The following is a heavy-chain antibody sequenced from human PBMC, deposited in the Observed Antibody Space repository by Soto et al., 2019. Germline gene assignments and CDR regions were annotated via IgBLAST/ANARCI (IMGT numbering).Heavy chain of an antibody. V-gene: IGHV6-1*01. D-gene: IGHD2-2*01. Sequence: SQTLSLTCAISGDSVSRNSAAWNWIRQSPSRGLEWLGRTYYRSKWYNDYAVSVKSRITINPDTSKNQFSLQLNSVTPEDTAVYYCVRVRMHQLPSGNYYGMDVWGQGTTVTVSS. CDR2: TYYRSKWYN. J-gene: IGHJ6*02. CDR1: GDSVSRNSAA. CDR3: VRVRMHQLPSGNYYGMDV.